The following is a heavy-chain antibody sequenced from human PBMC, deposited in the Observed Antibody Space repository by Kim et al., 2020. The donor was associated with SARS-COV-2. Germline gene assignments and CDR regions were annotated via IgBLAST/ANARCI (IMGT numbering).Heavy chain of an antibody. D-gene: IGHD5-18*01. CDR3: ARVIEYSYANEAFDI. Sequence: DSVQGRFTISRDKSKNTLYLQMNSLRAEDTAVYYCARVIEYSYANEAFDIWGQGTMVTVSS. V-gene: IGHV3-53*01. J-gene: IGHJ3*02.